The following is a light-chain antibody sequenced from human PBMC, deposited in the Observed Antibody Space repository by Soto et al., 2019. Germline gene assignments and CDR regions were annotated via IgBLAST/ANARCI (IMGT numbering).Light chain of an antibody. CDR3: QSYAGSNNYV. CDR2: EVT. CDR1: SSDVGRYNY. V-gene: IGLV2-8*01. J-gene: IGLJ1*01. Sequence: QSVLTHPPSGSGSPGQSVTISCIGTSSDVGRYNYVSWYQHHPGKAPKLIIYEVTKRPSGVPDRFSGSKYGNTASLTVSGLQADDEADYYCQSYAGSNNYVFGAGRKVIVL.